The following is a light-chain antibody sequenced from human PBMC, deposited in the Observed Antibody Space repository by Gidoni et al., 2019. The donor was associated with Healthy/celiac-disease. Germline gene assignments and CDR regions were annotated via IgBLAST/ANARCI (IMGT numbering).Light chain of an antibody. V-gene: IGKV1-39*01. CDR2: AAS. CDR1: QSISSY. Sequence: DRVTITSRASQSISSYLNWYQQKPGKAPKLLIYAASSLQSGVPSRFSGSGSGTDFTLTISSLQPEDFATYYCQQSYSTPLTFGGETKVEIK. CDR3: QQSYSTPLT. J-gene: IGKJ4*01.